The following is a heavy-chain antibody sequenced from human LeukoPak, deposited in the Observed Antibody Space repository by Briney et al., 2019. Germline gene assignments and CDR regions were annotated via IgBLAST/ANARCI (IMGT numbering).Heavy chain of an antibody. J-gene: IGHJ4*02. V-gene: IGHV3-30-3*01. D-gene: IGHD1-26*01. CDR3: ARGGWELLTTGDLDY. CDR1: GFTFSSYA. CDR2: ISYDGNNK. Sequence: GGSLRLSCGVSGFTFSSYAMHWVRQAPGKGLEWVAVISYDGNNKYYADSLKGRLTISRDNSKNMLYLEMNSLRADDTAVYYCARGGWELLTTGDLDYWGQGTLVTVSS.